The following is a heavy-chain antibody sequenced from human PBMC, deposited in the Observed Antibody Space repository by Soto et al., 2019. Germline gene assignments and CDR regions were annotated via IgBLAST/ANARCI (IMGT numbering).Heavy chain of an antibody. D-gene: IGHD3-3*01. Sequence: PVECLTTCCNVSGNSFTRYWIIRVLQMPGKGLGSMGRIDPSDSYTNYGPSFQCHVTISSDKSISTAYLQWSSLKSSDTAMYYCARGVRFLEWYKNYYYYGMDVWGHGTTVTVSS. V-gene: IGHV5-10-1*01. J-gene: IGHJ6*01. CDR2: IDPSDSYT. CDR3: ARGVRFLEWYKNYYYYGMDV. CDR1: GNSFTRYW.